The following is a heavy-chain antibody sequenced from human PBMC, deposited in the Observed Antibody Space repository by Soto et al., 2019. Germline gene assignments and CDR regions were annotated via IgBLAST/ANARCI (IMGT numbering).Heavy chain of an antibody. CDR2: ISSDGSNK. J-gene: IGHJ3*02. CDR3: ARYMVVVTATYAFAI. CDR1: GFTFSSYA. Sequence: QVQLVESGGGVVQPGRSLRLSCATSGFTFSSYAMHWVRQAPGKGLEWVAVISSDGSNKYYADSVKGRFTISRDNSKNTLYLQMNSLSAEDTAVYYCARYMVVVTATYAFAIWGQGTMVTVSS. V-gene: IGHV3-30-3*01. D-gene: IGHD2-21*02.